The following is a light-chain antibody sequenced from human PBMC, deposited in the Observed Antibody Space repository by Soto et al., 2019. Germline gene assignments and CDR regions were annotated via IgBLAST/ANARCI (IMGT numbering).Light chain of an antibody. V-gene: IGKV1-5*01. CDR2: DAS. Sequence: DIQMTQSPSTLSASVGDRVTITCRASQNINNWLAWFQQKPEEAPKLLIYDASTLESGVPSRFSGSGSGTEFTLTISSLQPDDYATYSCQHYNVYYMYTFGQGTKVDIK. CDR1: QNINNW. J-gene: IGKJ2*01. CDR3: QHYNVYYMYT.